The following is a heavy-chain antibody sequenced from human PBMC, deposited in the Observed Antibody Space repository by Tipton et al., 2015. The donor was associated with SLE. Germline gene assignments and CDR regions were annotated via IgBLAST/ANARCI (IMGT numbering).Heavy chain of an antibody. CDR2: VYLSGNS. CDR1: GGSINSRNR. Sequence: TLSLTCDVSGGSINSRNRWNWVRQPPGQGLEWIGEVYLSGNSNYLPSLRSRITISLDKSKSQFSLKLTSVTAADTAVYYCARGRVDYIRGTYRPSSFDYWGQGTQVTVSS. D-gene: IGHD3-16*02. V-gene: IGHV4-4*02. J-gene: IGHJ4*02. CDR3: ARGRVDYIRGTYRPSSFDY.